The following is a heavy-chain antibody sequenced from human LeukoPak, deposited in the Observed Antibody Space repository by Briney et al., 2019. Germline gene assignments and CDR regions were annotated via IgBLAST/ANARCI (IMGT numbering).Heavy chain of an antibody. CDR1: GGTFSSYA. J-gene: IGHJ5*02. V-gene: IGHV1-69*06. CDR2: IIPIFGTA. Sequence: AASVKVSCKASGGTFSSYAISWVRQAPGQGLEWMGGIIPIFGTANYAQKFQGRVTITADKSTSTAYMELSSLRSEDTAVYYCARGTRYGSGSYDWFDPWGQGTLVTVSS. CDR3: ARGTRYGSGSYDWFDP. D-gene: IGHD3-10*01.